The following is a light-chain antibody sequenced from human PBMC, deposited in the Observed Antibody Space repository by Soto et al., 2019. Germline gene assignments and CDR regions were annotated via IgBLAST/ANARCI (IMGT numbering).Light chain of an antibody. CDR2: AAS. Sequence: IQMTQSPSSLSASVVDICSSTFRASQSISTHLIWYQQKPGKAPKLLIYAASSLQSWVPSRFTGSGSGTEFTLTISSLQPEDFATYYCQQSYSTPPTFGQGTRLEIK. J-gene: IGKJ5*01. V-gene: IGKV1-39*01. CDR1: QSISTH. CDR3: QQSYSTPPT.